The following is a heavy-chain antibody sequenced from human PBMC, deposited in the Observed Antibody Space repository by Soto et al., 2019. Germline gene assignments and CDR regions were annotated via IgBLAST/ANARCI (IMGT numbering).Heavy chain of an antibody. D-gene: IGHD3-10*01. CDR1: GLTFSSFS. CDR3: AKGSTYYYYNMEA. Sequence: EVQLLESGGGLVHPGGSLRLSCTTSGLTFSSFSMTWVRQAPGKGLEWVSSISGNGGSKYYAESVKGRFNISRDNSENKLSLQMNTLTAEDTAIYYCAKGSTYYYYNMEAWGKGTTVVVSS. V-gene: IGHV3-23*01. CDR2: ISGNGGSK. J-gene: IGHJ6*03.